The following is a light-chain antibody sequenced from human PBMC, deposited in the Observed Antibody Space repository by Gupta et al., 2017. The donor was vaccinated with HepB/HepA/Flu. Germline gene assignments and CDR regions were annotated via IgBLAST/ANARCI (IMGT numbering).Light chain of an antibody. CDR2: GAS. V-gene: IGKV3-15*01. CDR3: HQYNNWPLMCS. CDR1: QSVSSN. Sequence: ELVMTQTSATLSVSPGERATLSFRASQSVSSNLAWYQQKPGQAPRLLIYGASTRATGIPARFSGSGSGTEFTLTISNLQSEDFAVYYCHQYNNWPLMCSFGQGTKREIK. J-gene: IGKJ2*04.